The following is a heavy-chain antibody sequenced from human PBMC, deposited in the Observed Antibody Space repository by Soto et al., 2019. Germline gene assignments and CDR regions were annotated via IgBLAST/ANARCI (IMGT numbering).Heavy chain of an antibody. V-gene: IGHV3-66*01. CDR3: VRVEGYSHTLIDY. J-gene: IGHJ4*02. Sequence: EVQVVESGGGLVQPGESLRLSCAASGFTVTTNYMTWVRQAPGKGLEWISIIYSGGRTYYADSVKGRFTISRDNSENTLYLQLNNLRIEDTAVYYCVRVEGYSHTLIDYWGQGTLVTVSS. CDR1: GFTVTTNY. CDR2: IYSGGRT. D-gene: IGHD5-18*01.